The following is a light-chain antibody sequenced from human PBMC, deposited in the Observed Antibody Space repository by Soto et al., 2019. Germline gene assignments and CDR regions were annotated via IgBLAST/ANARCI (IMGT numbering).Light chain of an antibody. CDR1: QIIGSS. CDR3: QQYYSYPYT. Sequence: DIQMTQSPSTRSASLGDRVTITCRASQIIGSSLAWYQHKPGKAPKLLIYDALTLQSGVPSRYSGSESGTEFTFTISSLQPGDSATYYYQQYYSYPYTFGQGTKLEI. J-gene: IGKJ2*01. V-gene: IGKV1-5*01. CDR2: DAL.